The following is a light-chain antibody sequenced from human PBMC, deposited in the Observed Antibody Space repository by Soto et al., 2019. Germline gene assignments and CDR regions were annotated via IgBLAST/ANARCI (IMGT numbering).Light chain of an antibody. V-gene: IGKV3-15*01. CDR2: DAS. CDR3: QQYNNWPFS. CDR1: QGVTTN. J-gene: IGKJ5*01. Sequence: EIVVTQSPVSLAVSPGERVTLSCRAGQGVTTNFALYQQKSGQSPRLFIYDASTRATGVPDRFSGTGSETDLTLTISGLQSEDSAVYFCQQYNNWPFSFGQGTRLEIK.